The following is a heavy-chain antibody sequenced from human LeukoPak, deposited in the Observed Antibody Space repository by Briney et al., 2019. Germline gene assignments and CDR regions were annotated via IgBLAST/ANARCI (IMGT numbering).Heavy chain of an antibody. Sequence: PSETLSLTCTVSGDSVSIYYWSWIRQPPGKGLEWIGYISYSGSTDYNPSLKSRVTISVDTSKNQFSLKLSSVTAADTAVYYCARGLGLTAVTEYYFDYWGQGNLVTVSS. D-gene: IGHD4-17*01. CDR1: GDSVSIYY. CDR3: ARGLGLTAVTEYYFDY. CDR2: ISYSGST. V-gene: IGHV4-59*08. J-gene: IGHJ4*02.